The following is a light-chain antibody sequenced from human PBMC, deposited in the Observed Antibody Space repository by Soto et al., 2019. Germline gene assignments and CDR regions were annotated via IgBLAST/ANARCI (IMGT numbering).Light chain of an antibody. V-gene: IGKV3-20*01. J-gene: IGKJ4*01. CDR1: QSVSVSY. Sequence: EIVLTQSPGTLSLSPGERATLSCRASQSVSVSYLAWYQQRPGQAPRLLIYGAFSRATGIPARFSGSGSGTDFTLTISRLEPEDFAVYYCQQYGSSPVTFGGGTEVEIK. CDR3: QQYGSSPVT. CDR2: GAF.